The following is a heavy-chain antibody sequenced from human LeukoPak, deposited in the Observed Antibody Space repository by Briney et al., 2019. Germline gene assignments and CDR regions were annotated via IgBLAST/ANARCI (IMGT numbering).Heavy chain of an antibody. CDR3: ARGGLTIAEATTSWYLDY. CDR1: GFTFSTYG. D-gene: IGHD1-26*01. V-gene: IGHV3-33*01. Sequence: GGSLRLSCAASGFTFSTYGMHWVRQAQGKGLEWVALIWYDGSNENYADSVKGRFTISRDNSRNTLYLQTNSLRGEDTGVYYCARGGLTIAEATTSWYLDYWGQGTLVTVSS. J-gene: IGHJ4*02. CDR2: IWYDGSNE.